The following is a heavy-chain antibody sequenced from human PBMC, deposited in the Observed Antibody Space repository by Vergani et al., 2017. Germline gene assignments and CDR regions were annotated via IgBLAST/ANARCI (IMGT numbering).Heavy chain of an antibody. CDR3: ARGRSEYYGSGSYYKGPHYGMDV. Sequence: QVQLQESGPGLVKPSETLSLTCTVSGGSISSYYWSWIRQPPGKGREWIGYIYYSGSTNYNPSLKSRVTISVDTSKNQFALKLSSVTAAATAVYYCARGRSEYYGSGSYYKGPHYGMDVWGQGTTVTVSS. J-gene: IGHJ6*02. CDR2: IYYSGST. D-gene: IGHD3-10*01. V-gene: IGHV4-59*01. CDR1: GGSISSYY.